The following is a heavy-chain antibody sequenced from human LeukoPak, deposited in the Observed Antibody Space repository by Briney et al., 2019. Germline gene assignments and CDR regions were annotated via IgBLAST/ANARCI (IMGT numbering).Heavy chain of an antibody. CDR3: ARGAYSSGWAYFDH. Sequence: GGSLRLSCAASGFTFSDYSMNWVRQAPGKGLEWVSYISFSVNTKYYVYSVKGRFTISRDNAKNSLYLHMDSLRAEDTAVYYCARGAYSSGWAYFDHWGQGTLVTVSS. D-gene: IGHD6-19*01. J-gene: IGHJ4*02. CDR1: GFTFSDYS. V-gene: IGHV3-48*04. CDR2: ISFSVNTK.